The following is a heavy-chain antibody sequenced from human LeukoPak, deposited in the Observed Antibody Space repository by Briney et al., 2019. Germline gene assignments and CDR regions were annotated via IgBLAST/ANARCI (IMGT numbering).Heavy chain of an antibody. CDR2: ISGNTGAT. CDR3: AKSIGYFDWFLPFQH. CDR1: GFTFKNFV. V-gene: IGHV3-23*01. J-gene: IGHJ1*01. Sequence: GGSLRLSCAASGFTFKNFVMTWVRQAPGQGLDWVSAISGNTGATYYADSVKGRFTISRDNSKSILYLHMNRLRAEDTAVYYCAKSIGYFDWFLPFQHWGQGSLVAVSS. D-gene: IGHD3-9*01.